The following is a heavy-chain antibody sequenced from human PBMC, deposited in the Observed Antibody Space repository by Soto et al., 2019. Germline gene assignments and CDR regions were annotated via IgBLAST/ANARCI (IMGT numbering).Heavy chain of an antibody. CDR2: ISSNGGST. J-gene: IGHJ4*02. CDR3: VKGRSRGYYDSSGS. CDR1: GFTFSSYA. D-gene: IGHD3-22*01. Sequence: GGSLRLSCSASGFTFSSYAMHWVRQAPGKGLEYVSAISSNGGSTYYADSVKGRFTTSRDNSKNTLYLQMSSLRAEDTAVYYCVKGRSRGYYDSSGSWGQGTLVTVSS. V-gene: IGHV3-64D*08.